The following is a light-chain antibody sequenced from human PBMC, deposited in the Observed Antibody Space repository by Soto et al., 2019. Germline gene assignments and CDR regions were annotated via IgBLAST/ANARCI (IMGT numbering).Light chain of an antibody. CDR3: QLSYSSHET. V-gene: IGKV1-39*01. Sequence: DIQMTQSPSSLSASVGDRVTITCRASQSIASYLNWYQHKPGKAPKLLIYAASTLQSGVPSRFSCSGSGTDFTLTISSLQPEDFATSSRQLSYSSHETFGHGT. J-gene: IGKJ1*01. CDR1: QSIASY. CDR2: AAS.